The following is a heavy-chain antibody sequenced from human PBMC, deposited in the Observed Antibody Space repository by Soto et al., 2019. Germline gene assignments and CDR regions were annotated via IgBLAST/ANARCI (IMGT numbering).Heavy chain of an antibody. CDR3: ARSYYYGSGTKLSFDY. CDR2: INPNSGGT. D-gene: IGHD3-10*01. V-gene: IGHV1-2*02. J-gene: IGHJ4*02. CDR1: GYTFTGYY. Sequence: VASVKVSCKASGYTFTGYYMHWVRQAPGQGLEWMGWINPNSGGTNYAQKFQGRVTMTRDTSISTAYMELSRLRSDDTAVYYCARSYYYGSGTKLSFDYWGQGXLVTVPS.